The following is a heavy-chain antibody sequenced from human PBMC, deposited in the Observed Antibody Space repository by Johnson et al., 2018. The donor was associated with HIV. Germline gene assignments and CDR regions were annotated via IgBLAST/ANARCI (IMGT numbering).Heavy chain of an antibody. Sequence: VQLVESGGGLVQPGRSLRLSCAASGFTFDDYAMHWVRQAPGKGLEWVSGISWNSGSMGYGDSVKGGFTISRDNAKNSLYLQMNSLRAEDTALYYCAKDLSSSSWDAFDIWGQGTMVTVSS. CDR3: AKDLSSSSWDAFDI. V-gene: IGHV3-9*01. J-gene: IGHJ3*02. D-gene: IGHD6-13*01. CDR2: ISWNSGSM. CDR1: GFTFDDYA.